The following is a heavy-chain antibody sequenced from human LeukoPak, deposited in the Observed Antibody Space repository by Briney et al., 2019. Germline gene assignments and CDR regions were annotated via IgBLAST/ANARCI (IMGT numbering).Heavy chain of an antibody. CDR3: ARDPGKAGRAAAGRGLDY. CDR1: GYTFTSYG. J-gene: IGHJ4*02. D-gene: IGHD6-13*01. Sequence: ASVKVSCKASGYTFTSYGISWVRQAPGQGLEWMGWISAYNGNTNYAQKLQGRVTMTTDTSTSTAYMEPRSLRSDDTAVYYCARDPGKAGRAAAGRGLDYWGQGTLVTVSS. CDR2: ISAYNGNT. V-gene: IGHV1-18*01.